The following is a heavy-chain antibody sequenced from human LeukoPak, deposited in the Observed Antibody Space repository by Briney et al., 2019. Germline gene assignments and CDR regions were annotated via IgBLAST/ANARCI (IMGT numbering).Heavy chain of an antibody. CDR2: IKPDGSDK. J-gene: IGHJ3*01. D-gene: IGHD5-24*01. V-gene: IGHV3-7*01. CDR3: ATISAQTFDL. CDR1: GFSFRSHW. Sequence: GGSLRLSCVGSGFSFRSHWVNWVRQSPGKGLEWVANIKPDGSDKYYVDSARGRFTVSRDNAKNSAFLQMNSLRAEDTAIYYCATISAQTFDLWGRGTFLSVSS.